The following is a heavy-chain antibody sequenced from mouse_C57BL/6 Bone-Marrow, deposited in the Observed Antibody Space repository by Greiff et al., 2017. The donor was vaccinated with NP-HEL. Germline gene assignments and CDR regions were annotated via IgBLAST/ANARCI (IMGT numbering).Heavy chain of an antibody. Sequence: VQLQQPGAELVKPGASVKMSCKASGYTFTSYWITWVKQRPGQGLEWIGDIYPGSGSTNYNEKFKSKATLTVDTSSSTAYMQLSSLTSEDSAVYYCASSYSNPYYAMDYWGQGTSVTVSS. V-gene: IGHV1-55*01. J-gene: IGHJ4*01. CDR2: IYPGSGST. CDR3: ASSYSNPYYAMDY. CDR1: GYTFTSYW. D-gene: IGHD2-5*01.